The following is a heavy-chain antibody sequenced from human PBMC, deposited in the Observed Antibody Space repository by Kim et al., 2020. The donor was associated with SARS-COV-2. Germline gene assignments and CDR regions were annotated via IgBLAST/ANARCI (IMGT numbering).Heavy chain of an antibody. J-gene: IGHJ4*02. CDR2: IYYSGST. V-gene: IGHV4-39*07. Sequence: SETLSLTCTVSGGSISSSSYYWGWIRQPPGKGLEWIGSIYYSGSTYYNPSLKSRVTISVDTSKNQFSLKLSSVTAADMAVYYCARTKQQPLFDYWGQGTLVTVSS. CDR3: ARTKQQPLFDY. CDR1: GGSISSSSYY. D-gene: IGHD6-13*01.